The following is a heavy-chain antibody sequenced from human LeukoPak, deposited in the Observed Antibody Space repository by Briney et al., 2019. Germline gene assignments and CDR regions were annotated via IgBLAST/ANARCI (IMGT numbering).Heavy chain of an antibody. CDR2: ISGYSGNT. D-gene: IGHD1-26*01. V-gene: IGHV1-18*01. CDR1: GYTLTTYG. CDR3: ARDYRGSYYFY. Sequence: ASVKVSCKASGYTLTTYGISWVRQAPGQGLEWVGWISGYSGNTDYAQKFQDRVTMTTDTSTSTAYMELRSLTSDDTAVYYCARDYRGSYYFYWGQGTLVTVSS. J-gene: IGHJ4*02.